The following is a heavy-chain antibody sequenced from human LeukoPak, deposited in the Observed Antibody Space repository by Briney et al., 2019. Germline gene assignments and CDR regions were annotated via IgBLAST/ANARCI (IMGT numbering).Heavy chain of an antibody. CDR3: VRAAIVGAVELFDY. D-gene: IGHD1-26*01. Sequence: SETLSLTCGVSGDSISNSDWWSWVRQSPGKGLEWIGEISHNGRTNYNPSLKSRVTFSVDKSRNQFSLKLSSVTAADTAVYYCVRAAIVGAVELFDYWGQGTLVIVSS. J-gene: IGHJ4*02. CDR2: ISHNGRT. CDR1: GDSISNSDW. V-gene: IGHV4-4*02.